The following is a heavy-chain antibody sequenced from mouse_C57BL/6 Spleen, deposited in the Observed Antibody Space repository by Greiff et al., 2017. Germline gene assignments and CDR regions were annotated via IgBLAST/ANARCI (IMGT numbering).Heavy chain of an antibody. D-gene: IGHD6-1*01. Sequence: EVHLVESGGGLVKPGGSLKLSCAVSGFTFSSYAMSWVRQTPEKRLEWVATISDGGSYTYYPDNVKGRFTISRDNAKNNLYLQMSHLKSEDTAMYYCARDGPLLNFDYWGQGTTLTVSS. CDR2: ISDGGSYT. J-gene: IGHJ2*01. CDR3: ARDGPLLNFDY. CDR1: GFTFSSYA. V-gene: IGHV5-4*01.